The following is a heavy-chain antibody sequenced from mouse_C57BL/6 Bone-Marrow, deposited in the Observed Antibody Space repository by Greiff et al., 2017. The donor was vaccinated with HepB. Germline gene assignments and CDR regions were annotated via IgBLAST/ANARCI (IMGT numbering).Heavy chain of an antibody. Sequence: EVQWVESGGGLVQPGGSLKLSCAASGFTFSDYGMAWVRQAPRKGPEWVAFISNLAYSIYYADTVTGRFTISRENAKNTLYMEMSSLRSEDTAMYYCARHHYDYFYAMDYWGKGTSVTVSS. V-gene: IGHV5-15*01. D-gene: IGHD2-4*01. J-gene: IGHJ4*01. CDR3: ARHHYDYFYAMDY. CDR2: ISNLAYSI. CDR1: GFTFSDYG.